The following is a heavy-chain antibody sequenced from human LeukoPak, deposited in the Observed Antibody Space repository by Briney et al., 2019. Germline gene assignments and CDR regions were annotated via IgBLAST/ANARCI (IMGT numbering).Heavy chain of an antibody. J-gene: IGHJ6*03. V-gene: IGHV4-4*07. CDR2: IYTSGST. Sequence: SETLSLTCTVSGGAISSYYWSWIRQPAGKGLEWIGRIYTSGSTNYNPSLKSRVTMSVDTSKNQFSLKLGSVTAADTAVYYCARDGRIAASASYYYYYYYMDVWGKGTTLTVSS. CDR3: ARDGRIAASASYYYYYYYMDV. D-gene: IGHD6-6*01. CDR1: GGAISSYY.